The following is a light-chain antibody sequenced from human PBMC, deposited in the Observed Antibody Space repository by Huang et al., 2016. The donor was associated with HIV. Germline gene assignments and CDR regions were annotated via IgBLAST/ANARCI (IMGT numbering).Light chain of an antibody. Sequence: EIVLTQSPATLSLSHGERAALSSRATQSINNNLAWDQQKPGQSPRLLSYGASTRATGIPARFRGSGSGTEFTLTISSLQSEDFAVYYCQQYNNWPPLLTFGGGTKVEIK. CDR2: GAS. J-gene: IGKJ4*01. V-gene: IGKV3-15*01. CDR3: QQYNNWPPLLT. CDR1: QSINNN.